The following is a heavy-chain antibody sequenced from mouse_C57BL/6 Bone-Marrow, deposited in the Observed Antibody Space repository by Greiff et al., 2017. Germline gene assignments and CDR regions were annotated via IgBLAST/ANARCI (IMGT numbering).Heavy chain of an antibody. CDR1: GYTFTDYN. V-gene: IGHV1-18*01. CDR2: ISPNNGGT. Sequence: EVQLQQSGPELVKPGASVKIPCTASGYTFTDYNMDWVQQSPGKSLEWIGDISPNNGGTTYNQKFKGKATLTVDKSSSTADMELRSLTSEDTAVYYCASTPLFYYCYDSLCAMDYWGQGTSVTVSS. CDR3: ASTPLFYYCYDSLCAMDY. J-gene: IGHJ4*01. D-gene: IGHD2-2*01.